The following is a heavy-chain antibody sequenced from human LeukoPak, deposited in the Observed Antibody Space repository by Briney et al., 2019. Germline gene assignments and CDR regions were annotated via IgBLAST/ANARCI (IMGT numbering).Heavy chain of an antibody. V-gene: IGHV4-59*01. D-gene: IGHD6-19*01. Sequence: PSETLSLTCTVSGGSISSYYWSWIRQPPGKGLEWIGYTYYSGSTNYNPSLKSRVTISVDTSKNEFSLKLSSVTAADTAVYYCARGSSSGGEFDYWGQGTLVTVSS. CDR3: ARGSSSGGEFDY. CDR2: TYYSGST. J-gene: IGHJ4*02. CDR1: GGSISSYY.